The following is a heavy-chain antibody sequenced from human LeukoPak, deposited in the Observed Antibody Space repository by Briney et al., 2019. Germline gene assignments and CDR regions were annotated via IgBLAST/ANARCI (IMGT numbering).Heavy chain of an antibody. J-gene: IGHJ4*02. V-gene: IGHV4-34*01. D-gene: IGHD5-12*01. CDR3: ARVNGYRHSDY. Sequence: PSETLSLTCAVXGGSFSGYYWSWIRQPXXXXLEWIGEINHSGSTNYNPSLKSRVTISVDTSKNQFSLKLSSVTAADTAVYYCARVNGYRHSDYWGQGTLVTVSS. CDR2: INHSGST. CDR1: GGSFSGYY.